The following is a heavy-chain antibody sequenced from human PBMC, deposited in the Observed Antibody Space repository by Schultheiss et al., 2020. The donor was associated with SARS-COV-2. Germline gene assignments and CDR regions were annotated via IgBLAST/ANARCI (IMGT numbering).Heavy chain of an antibody. D-gene: IGHD2-15*01. J-gene: IGHJ4*02. V-gene: IGHV4-31*03. Sequence: SETLSLPCTVSDGSLSSGGYYWSWIRQFPGKGLEWIGYIYYSGSTYYNPSLKSRVTVSVDTSKNQFSLELSSVTAADTAVYYCARVGYWSGGSCYPRHHFDYWGQGTLVTVSS. CDR2: IYYSGST. CDR3: ARVGYWSGGSCYPRHHFDY. CDR1: DGSLSSGGYY.